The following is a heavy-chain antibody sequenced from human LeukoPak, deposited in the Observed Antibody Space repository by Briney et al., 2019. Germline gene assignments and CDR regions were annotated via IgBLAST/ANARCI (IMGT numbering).Heavy chain of an antibody. J-gene: IGHJ4*02. CDR3: ARDSKVAATFVNY. V-gene: IGHV3-74*01. D-gene: IGHD2-15*01. CDR2: ISSDGISA. Sequence: GGSLRLSCAASGFTLSTYWMHWVRKAPGKGLVWVSRISSDGISADYADSVKGRFTISRDNAKNTLYLQMNSLRAEDTAVYYCARDSKVAATFVNYWGQGTLVTVSS. CDR1: GFTLSTYW.